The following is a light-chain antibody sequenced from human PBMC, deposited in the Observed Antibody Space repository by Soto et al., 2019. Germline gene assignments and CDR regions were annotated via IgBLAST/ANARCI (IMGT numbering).Light chain of an antibody. J-gene: IGKJ5*01. CDR1: QDISNY. Sequence: DIQMTQSPSSLSASVGDRVTITCQASQDISNYVNWYQQKPGKAPKLLIYDAANLETGVPSRFSESGSGTDFTFTISSLQPEDLATYYCQQYDNLPITFGQGTRLEIK. V-gene: IGKV1-33*01. CDR3: QQYDNLPIT. CDR2: DAA.